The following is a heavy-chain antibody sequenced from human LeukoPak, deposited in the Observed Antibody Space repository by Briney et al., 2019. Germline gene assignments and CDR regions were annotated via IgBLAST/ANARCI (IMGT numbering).Heavy chain of an antibody. CDR2: IYWHDDK. CDR1: GFSLSTSGVG. D-gene: IGHD3-3*01. CDR3: PHLLPYNFWSGYYTNWFDP. Sequence: SGPTLVNPTQTLTLTCTFSGFSLSTSGVGEGWIRQPPGKAMEWLALIYWHDDKRYSPSLTSRITITKDASKKQVVLTLTTLDPVDTATYSFPHLLPYNFWSGYYTNWFDPWGQGTLVTVSS. V-gene: IGHV2-5*01. J-gene: IGHJ5*02.